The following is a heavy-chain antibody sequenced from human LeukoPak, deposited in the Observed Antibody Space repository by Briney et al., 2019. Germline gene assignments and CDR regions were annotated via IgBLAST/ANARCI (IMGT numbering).Heavy chain of an antibody. J-gene: IGHJ3*02. Sequence: GGSLRLSCAASGFTFSSYWMHWVRQAPGKGLVWVSRINSDGSDTIYADSVKGRFTISRDNAKNTLYLQMNSLRAEDTSVFYCARGGDNHGFGIWGQGTRVTVSS. CDR3: ARGGDNHGFGI. CDR2: INSDGSDT. V-gene: IGHV3-74*01. CDR1: GFTFSSYW. D-gene: IGHD1-14*01.